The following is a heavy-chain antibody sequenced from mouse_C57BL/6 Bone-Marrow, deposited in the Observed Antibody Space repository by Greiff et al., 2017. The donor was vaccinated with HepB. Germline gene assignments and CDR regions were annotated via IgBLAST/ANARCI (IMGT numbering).Heavy chain of an antibody. J-gene: IGHJ2*01. D-gene: IGHD1-1*01. CDR2: INPRNGGT. V-gene: IGHV1-53*01. CDR1: GYTFTSYW. Sequence: VQLQQPGTELVKPGASVKMSCKASGYTFTSYWMHWVKQRPGQGLEWIGNINPRNGGTNYNEKFKIKATLTVDKSSSTSYMQLSSLTSDDSAVYYCARGGYYGSSYWGQGTTLTVSS. CDR3: ARGGYYGSSY.